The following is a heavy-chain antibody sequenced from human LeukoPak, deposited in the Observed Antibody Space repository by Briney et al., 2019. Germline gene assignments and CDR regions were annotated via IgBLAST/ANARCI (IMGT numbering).Heavy chain of an antibody. V-gene: IGHV3-53*01. Sequence: PGGSLRLSCAASGFAVSSNHMNWAPHAPGKGLEWVSVIFNGGSTYYADSVKGRFTISRDNSKNTLYLQMNSLRAEDTAVYYCATSIVGLTYDEHFQHWGQGTLVTVSS. CDR3: ATSIVGLTYDEHFQH. J-gene: IGHJ1*01. D-gene: IGHD1-26*01. CDR2: IFNGGST. CDR1: GFAVSSNH.